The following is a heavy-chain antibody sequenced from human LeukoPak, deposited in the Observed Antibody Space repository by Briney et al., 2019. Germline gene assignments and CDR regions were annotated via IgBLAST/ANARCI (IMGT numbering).Heavy chain of an antibody. Sequence: GGSLRLSCAASGFTFSSYAMHWVRQAPGKGLEWVAVISYDGSNKYYAGSVKGRFTISRDNSKNTLYLQMNSLRAEDTAVYYCARESLLVPAAIFDYWGQGTLVTVSS. V-gene: IGHV3-30*01. CDR1: GFTFSSYA. J-gene: IGHJ4*02. D-gene: IGHD2-2*01. CDR3: ARESLLVPAAIFDY. CDR2: ISYDGSNK.